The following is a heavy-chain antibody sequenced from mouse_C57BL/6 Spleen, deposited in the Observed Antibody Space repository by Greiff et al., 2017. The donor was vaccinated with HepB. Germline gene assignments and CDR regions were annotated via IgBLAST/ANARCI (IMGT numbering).Heavy chain of an antibody. D-gene: IGHD4-1*01. CDR1: GYAFSSYW. Sequence: QVQLKQSGAELVKPGASVKISCKASGYAFSSYWMNWVKQRPGKGLEWIGQIYPGDGDTNYNGKFKGKATLTADKSSSTAYMQLSSLTSEDSAVYFCAREGTGTGYFDYWGQGTTLTVSS. V-gene: IGHV1-80*01. J-gene: IGHJ2*01. CDR2: IYPGDGDT. CDR3: AREGTGTGYFDY.